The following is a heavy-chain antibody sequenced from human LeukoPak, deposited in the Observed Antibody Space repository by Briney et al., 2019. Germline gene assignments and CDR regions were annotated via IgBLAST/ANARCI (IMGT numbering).Heavy chain of an antibody. J-gene: IGHJ4*02. CDR3: ARDPQYGDHVGYFDY. CDR1: GFTVSSNY. Sequence: GGSLRLSCAASGFTVSSNYMSWVRQAPGKGLEWVSVIYSDDKTYYADSVRGRFTISRDNSKNTLYLQMNSLRAEDTAVYYWARDPQYGDHVGYFDYWGLGTLVTVSS. D-gene: IGHD4-17*01. V-gene: IGHV3-66*01. CDR2: IYSDDKT.